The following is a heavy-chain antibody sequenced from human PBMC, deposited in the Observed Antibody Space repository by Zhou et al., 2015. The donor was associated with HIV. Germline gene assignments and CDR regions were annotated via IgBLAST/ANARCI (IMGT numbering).Heavy chain of an antibody. CDR2: ISAYNGNT. V-gene: IGHV1-18*01. CDR3: ARDRGGARPDWRYFDL. D-gene: IGHD6-6*01. J-gene: IGHJ2*01. Sequence: QVHLVQSGVEVKKSGASVKVSCKASGYPFTSYGISWVRQAPGQGLEWMGWISAYNGNTNYAQKVQGRLTMTTDTSTSTAYMVLRSLTSDDTAVYYCARDRGGARPDWRYFDLWGRGTLVIVSS. CDR1: GYPFTSYG.